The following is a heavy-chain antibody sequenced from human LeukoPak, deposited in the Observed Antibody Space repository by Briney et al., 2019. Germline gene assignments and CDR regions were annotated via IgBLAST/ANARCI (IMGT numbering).Heavy chain of an antibody. V-gene: IGHV1-18*01. CDR3: ARLYYDILTGYSTGDY. Sequence: ASVKVSCKASGYTFTIYGISWVRQAPGQGLEWMGWTSAYNGNTNYAQKLQGRVTMTTDTSTSTAYMELRSLRSDDTAVYYCARLYYDILTGYSTGDYWGQGTLVTVSS. D-gene: IGHD3-9*01. CDR2: TSAYNGNT. J-gene: IGHJ4*02. CDR1: GYTFTIYG.